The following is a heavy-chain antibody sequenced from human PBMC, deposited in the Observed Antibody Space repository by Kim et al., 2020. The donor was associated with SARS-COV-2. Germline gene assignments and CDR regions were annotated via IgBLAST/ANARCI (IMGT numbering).Heavy chain of an antibody. Sequence: DDKYYSTSLKTRLTNSKDTSKSQGVLTMTNMDPVDTATYYCARSNQYYFDYWGQGTLVTVSS. CDR3: ARSNQYYFDY. V-gene: IGHV2-70*01. D-gene: IGHD2-2*01. J-gene: IGHJ4*02. CDR2: DDK.